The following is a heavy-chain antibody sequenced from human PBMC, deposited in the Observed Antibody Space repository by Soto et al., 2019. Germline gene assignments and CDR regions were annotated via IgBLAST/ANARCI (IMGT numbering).Heavy chain of an antibody. Sequence: VGSLRLSCAASGFTFSSYGMHWVRQAPGKGLEWVSAISGSGGSTYYADSVKGRFTISRDNSKNTLYLQMNSLRAEDTAVYYCAKDRAPDNVVVTAILDYWGQGTLVNVSS. J-gene: IGHJ4*02. CDR2: ISGSGGST. V-gene: IGHV3-23*01. CDR1: GFTFSSYG. CDR3: AKDRAPDNVVVTAILDY. D-gene: IGHD2-21*02.